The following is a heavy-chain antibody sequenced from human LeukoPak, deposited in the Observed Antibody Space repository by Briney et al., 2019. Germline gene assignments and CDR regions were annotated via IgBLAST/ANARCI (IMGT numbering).Heavy chain of an antibody. CDR3: ARGGLGILNAVY. J-gene: IGHJ4*02. Sequence: SQTLSLTCTVSGGSISSGGYYWSWIRQHPGKGLEWIGYIYYSGSTYYNPSLKSRVTISVDTSKNQFSLKLSSVTAEDTAVYYCARGGLGILNAVYWGQGTLVTVSS. V-gene: IGHV4-31*03. D-gene: IGHD7-27*01. CDR1: GGSISSGGYY. CDR2: IYYSGST.